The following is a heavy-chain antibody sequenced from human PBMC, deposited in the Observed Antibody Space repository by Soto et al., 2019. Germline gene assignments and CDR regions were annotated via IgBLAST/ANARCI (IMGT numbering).Heavy chain of an antibody. V-gene: IGHV1-69*08. Sequence: QVQLVQSGAEVKKPGSSVKVSCKASGGTFSRYSITWVRQAPGHGLEWIGRIIPIFGIASYAQKFQGRVTLTAVESTSRAYMERSRLRSDDTAVYYCAREDRDRETGLVPAAIDGMDFWGHGTTVTVSS. J-gene: IGHJ6*02. CDR3: AREDRDRETGLVPAAIDGMDF. CDR1: GGTFSRYS. D-gene: IGHD2-2*01. CDR2: IIPIFGIA.